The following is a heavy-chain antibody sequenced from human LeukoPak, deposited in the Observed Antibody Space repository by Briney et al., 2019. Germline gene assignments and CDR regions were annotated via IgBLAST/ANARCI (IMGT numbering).Heavy chain of an antibody. CDR1: GFSVGNNY. CDR3: ALIRGRITGYTSD. CDR2: IYGGGST. D-gene: IGHD6-19*01. Sequence: GGSLRLSCAASGFSVGNNYMNWVRQAPGKGLEWVSVIYGGGSTYYADSVKDRFTISRDNSKNTLYLQMNSLRAEDTAVYYCALIRGRITGYTSDWGQGTLVTVSS. J-gene: IGHJ4*02. V-gene: IGHV3-66*01.